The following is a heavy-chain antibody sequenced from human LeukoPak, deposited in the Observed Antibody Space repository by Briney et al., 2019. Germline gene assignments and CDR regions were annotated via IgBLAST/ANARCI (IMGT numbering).Heavy chain of an antibody. CDR3: VGSSVFDY. CDR2: IYSGGRT. V-gene: IGHV3-53*01. D-gene: IGHD3-10*01. J-gene: IGHJ4*02. CDR1: GFTVSSNY. Sequence: PGGSLRLSCVASGFTVSSNYMSWVRQAPGKGLEWVSVIYSGGRTYYADSVKGRFTISRDSSKNTLYLQMNSLRAEDTAVYYCVGSSVFDYWGQGTLVTVSS.